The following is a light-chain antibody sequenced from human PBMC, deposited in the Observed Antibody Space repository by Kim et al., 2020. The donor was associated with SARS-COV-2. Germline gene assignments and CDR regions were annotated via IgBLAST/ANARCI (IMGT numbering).Light chain of an antibody. J-gene: IGKJ2*01. CDR2: KAS. CDR1: QGISTC. Sequence: DIQMTQPPSTLSASVGDRVTITCRASQGISTCLAWYQQKPGKPPKPLLYKASTLESGVPSRFSGSGSGTEFTLTISSLQPDDFATYYCKQYNSFPYTCGQGPKLEI. V-gene: IGKV1-5*03. CDR3: KQYNSFPYT.